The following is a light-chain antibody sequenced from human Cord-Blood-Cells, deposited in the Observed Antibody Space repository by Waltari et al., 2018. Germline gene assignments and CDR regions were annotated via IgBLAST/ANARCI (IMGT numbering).Light chain of an antibody. CDR2: KAS. Sequence: DIQMTKSPYTLPASVGDRVNITRRTSQSISNWLAWNQQKPGKAPKLLSYKASSLESAVPSRFTGSGAGTEFTLTISSLQPDDFATYYCQQYNSYSAWTFVQGTKVEIK. J-gene: IGKJ1*01. V-gene: IGKV1-5*03. CDR3: QQYNSYSAWT. CDR1: QSISNW.